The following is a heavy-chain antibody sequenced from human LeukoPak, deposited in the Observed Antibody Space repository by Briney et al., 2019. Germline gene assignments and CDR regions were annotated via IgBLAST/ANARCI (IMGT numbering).Heavy chain of an antibody. D-gene: IGHD3-3*01. J-gene: IGHJ4*02. CDR2: ISGSGGST. Sequence: GGSLRLSCAASGFTFSSYAMHWVRQAPGKGLEWVSAISGSGGSTYYADSVKGRFTISRDNSKNTLYLQMNSLRAEDTAVYYCAKGITIFGVVIFGYWGQGTLVTVSS. CDR3: AKGITIFGVVIFGY. CDR1: GFTFSSYA. V-gene: IGHV3-23*01.